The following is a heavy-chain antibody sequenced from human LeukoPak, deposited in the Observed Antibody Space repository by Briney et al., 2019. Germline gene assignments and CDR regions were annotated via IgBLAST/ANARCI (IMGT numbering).Heavy chain of an antibody. CDR3: ARHYCSRGNCYYFDH. V-gene: IGHV4-59*08. Sequence: PSETLSLTCTVSGGSISGYYWSWIRQPPGQGLEWIGFIYYRGTSKYNPSLMSRVTMSVDTSKNQVSLKLSSVTAADTAVYYCARHYCSRGNCYYFDHWGQGTLVTVSS. J-gene: IGHJ4*02. D-gene: IGHD2-15*01. CDR2: IYYRGTS. CDR1: GGSISGYY.